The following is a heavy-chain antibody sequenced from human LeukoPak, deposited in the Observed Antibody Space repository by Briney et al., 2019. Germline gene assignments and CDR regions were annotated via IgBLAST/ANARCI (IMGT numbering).Heavy chain of an antibody. J-gene: IGHJ4*02. CDR2: ISADAAVT. D-gene: IGHD3-22*01. CDR1: GFSFSVSV. Sequence: GGSVRLSCVASGFSFSVSVMSWVRQAPGKGLEWVSAISADAAVTYYAASVKGRFTISRDNSKNTVYLQMNSLRAEDTAVYYCAKDHRWSYYDSSGYYDYDYWGQGTLVTVSS. V-gene: IGHV3-23*01. CDR3: AKDHRWSYYDSSGYYDYDY.